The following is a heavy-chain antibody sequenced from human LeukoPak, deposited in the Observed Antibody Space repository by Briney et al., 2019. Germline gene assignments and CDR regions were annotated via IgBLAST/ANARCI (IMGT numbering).Heavy chain of an antibody. CDR3: ARGALRSLFDY. J-gene: IGHJ4*02. V-gene: IGHV3-30*01. D-gene: IGHD6-13*01. CDR1: GFTFSTYW. Sequence: GGSLRLSCAASGFTFSTYWMHWVRQAPGKGLEWVAVISYDGSNKYYADSVKGRFTISRDNSKNTLYLQMNSLRAEDTAVYYCARGALRSLFDYWGQGTLVTVSS. CDR2: ISYDGSNK.